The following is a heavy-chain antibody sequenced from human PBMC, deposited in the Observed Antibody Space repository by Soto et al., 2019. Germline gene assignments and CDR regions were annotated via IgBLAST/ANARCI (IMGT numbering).Heavy chain of an antibody. Sequence: RLSCAASGFTFNIYSMHFFLHAPDKVLEWVALISYDGSKQYYADSLKGRFTISRDNSKNTLFLQMNRLRADDTAVYYCGKDKDSGQGSIEFWGQGTLVTVSS. CDR1: GFTFNIYS. J-gene: IGHJ4*02. D-gene: IGHD2-21*01. CDR3: GKDKDSGQGSIEF. V-gene: IGHV3-30*18. CDR2: ISYDGSKQ.